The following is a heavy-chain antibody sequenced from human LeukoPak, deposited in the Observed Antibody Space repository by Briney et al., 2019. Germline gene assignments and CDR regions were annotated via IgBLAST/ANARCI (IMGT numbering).Heavy chain of an antibody. D-gene: IGHD2-15*01. CDR3: AKDQVVAATQMFDY. J-gene: IGHJ4*02. CDR2: ISSSGSTI. V-gene: IGHV3-48*03. Sequence: GGSLRLSCAASGFTFSSYEMNWVRQAPGKGLEWVSYISSSGSTIYYADSVKGRFTISRDNAKNSLYLQMNSLRAEDTAVYYCAKDQVVAATQMFDYWGQGTLVTVSS. CDR1: GFTFSSYE.